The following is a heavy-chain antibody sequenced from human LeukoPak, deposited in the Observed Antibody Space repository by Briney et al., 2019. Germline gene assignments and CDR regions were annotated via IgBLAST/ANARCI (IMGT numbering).Heavy chain of an antibody. D-gene: IGHD3-9*01. CDR2: MNPNSGNT. CDR1: GYTFTSYD. V-gene: IGHV1-8*01. CDR3: ARVNSARWFFDC. Sequence: GASVKVSCKASGYTFTSYDINWVRQATGQGLEWMGWMNPNSGNTGYAQKFQGRVTMTRNTSISTAYMELSSLRSEDTAMYYCARVNSARWFFDCWGQGSLLTVSS. J-gene: IGHJ4*02.